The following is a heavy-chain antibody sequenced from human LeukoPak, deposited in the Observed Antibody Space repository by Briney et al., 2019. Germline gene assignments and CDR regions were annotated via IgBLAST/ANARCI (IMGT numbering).Heavy chain of an antibody. V-gene: IGHV4-59*12. Sequence: SETLSLTCTVSGGSISSYYWSWIRQPPGKGLEWIGYIYYSGSTNYNPSLKSRVTISVDTSKNQFSLKLSSVTAADTAVYYCARDQGTKYYYGMDVWGQGTTVTVSS. CDR2: IYYSGST. J-gene: IGHJ6*02. D-gene: IGHD2-2*01. CDR3: ARDQGTKYYYGMDV. CDR1: GGSISSYY.